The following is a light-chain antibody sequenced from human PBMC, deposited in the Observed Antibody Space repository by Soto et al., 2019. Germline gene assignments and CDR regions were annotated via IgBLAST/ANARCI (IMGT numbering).Light chain of an antibody. J-gene: IGKJ1*01. CDR1: QSVSSS. CDR3: QQYNNWPAT. CDR2: GAS. V-gene: IGKV3-15*01. Sequence: EIVMTQSPATLSVSPGERATLSCRASQSVSSSLAWYQQKPGQAPRLLISGASTRATGIPARFSGSGSGTEFTLTISSLQSDDFAAYYCQQYNNWPATFGQGTKVEIK.